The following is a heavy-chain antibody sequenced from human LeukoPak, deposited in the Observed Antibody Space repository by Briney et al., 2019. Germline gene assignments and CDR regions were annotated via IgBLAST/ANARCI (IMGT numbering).Heavy chain of an antibody. CDR2: VYDSGTT. CDR3: ARHGGAAAGLDY. Sequence: PSETLSLTCTVSGGSISSSGYYWGWFRQPPEKGLEWIGSVYDSGTTYYNPSLKSRVTVHVDTSKNQFSLRLSSVTAADTADYYCARHGGAAAGLDYCGQGILVTVSS. V-gene: IGHV4-39*01. D-gene: IGHD6-13*01. J-gene: IGHJ4*02. CDR1: GGSISSSGYY.